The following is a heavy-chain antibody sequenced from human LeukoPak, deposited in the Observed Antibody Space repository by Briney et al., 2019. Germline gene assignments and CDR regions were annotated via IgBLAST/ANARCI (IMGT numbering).Heavy chain of an antibody. Sequence: PGGSLRLSCAASGFTVSTSYMSWVRLAPGKGLEWGSVIYTGGSTYYADSVKGRFTISRDNSKNTLYLQMNSLRAEDTAVYYCARGYCSGGSCYPVWLDPWGQGTLVTVSS. CDR3: ARGYCSGGSCYPVWLDP. CDR1: GFTVSTSY. J-gene: IGHJ5*02. D-gene: IGHD2-15*01. V-gene: IGHV3-53*01. CDR2: IYTGGST.